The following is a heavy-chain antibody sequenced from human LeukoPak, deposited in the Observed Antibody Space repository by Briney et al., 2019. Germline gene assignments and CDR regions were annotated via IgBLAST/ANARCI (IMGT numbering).Heavy chain of an antibody. CDR3: AKDMLVTTLDY. CDR2: ISHDGSNK. CDR1: GFPFSDYG. V-gene: IGHV3-30*18. J-gene: IGHJ4*02. D-gene: IGHD4-17*01. Sequence: PGTSLRLSCAASGFPFSDYGMYWVRQAPGKGLEWLAVISHDGSNKYYADSVKGRITISRDNSMNTLYLQMNSLRAEDTAVYYCAKDMLVTTLDYWGQGTLVTVSS.